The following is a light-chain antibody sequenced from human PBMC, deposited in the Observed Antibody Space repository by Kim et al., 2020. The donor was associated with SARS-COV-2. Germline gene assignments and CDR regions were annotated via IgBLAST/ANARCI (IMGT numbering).Light chain of an antibody. J-gene: IGKJ4*01. CDR2: AAS. V-gene: IGKV1-12*01. CDR3: QQANNFPLT. CDR1: QDISSG. Sequence: APVGDRVTIPWRASQDISSGLAWYQQKPGQAPKLLIYAASSLQSGVPARFSGSGSGTDFTLIISSLQPEDFATYFWQQANNFPLTFGGGTKVDIK.